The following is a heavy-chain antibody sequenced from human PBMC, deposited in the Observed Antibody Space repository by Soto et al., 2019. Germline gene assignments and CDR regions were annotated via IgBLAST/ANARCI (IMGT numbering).Heavy chain of an antibody. Sequence: GESLKISCAASGFTFSSYAMSWVRQAPGKGLEWVSAISGSGGSTYYADSVKGRFTISRDNSKNTLYLQMNSLRAEDTAVYYCAKDYGGDYYFDYWGQGTLITVSS. CDR1: GFTFSSYA. V-gene: IGHV3-23*01. J-gene: IGHJ4*02. CDR3: AKDYGGDYYFDY. D-gene: IGHD2-21*02. CDR2: ISGSGGST.